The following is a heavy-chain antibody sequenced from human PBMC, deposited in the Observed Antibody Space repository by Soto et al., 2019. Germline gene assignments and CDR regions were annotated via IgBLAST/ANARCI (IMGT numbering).Heavy chain of an antibody. CDR1: GFTFSTYA. D-gene: IGHD3-16*01. V-gene: IGHV3-23*01. Sequence: EVQLLESGGGLVQPGGSLRLSCAASGFTFSTYAMTWVRQAPGKGLEWVSSICGSVGCTYYADSVKGRFTISRDNSKNTLCLQMNNLRAEDMAVYYCARIAGGSYSDYWGQGTLVTVSS. CDR3: ARIAGGSYSDY. J-gene: IGHJ4*02. CDR2: ICGSVGCT.